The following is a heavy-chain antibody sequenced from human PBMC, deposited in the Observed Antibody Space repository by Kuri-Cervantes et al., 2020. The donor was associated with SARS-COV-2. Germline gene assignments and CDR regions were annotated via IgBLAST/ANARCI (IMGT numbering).Heavy chain of an antibody. Sequence: SETLSLTCTVSGGSISSYYWSWIRQPPGKGLEWIGRIYTSGSTNYNPSLKSRVTMSVDTSKNQFSLKLSSVTAADTAVYYCARGRLAANYYYYGMDVWGQGTTVTVSS. J-gene: IGHJ6*02. V-gene: IGHV4-4*07. D-gene: IGHD6-13*01. CDR2: IYTSGST. CDR1: GGSISSYY. CDR3: ARGRLAANYYYYGMDV.